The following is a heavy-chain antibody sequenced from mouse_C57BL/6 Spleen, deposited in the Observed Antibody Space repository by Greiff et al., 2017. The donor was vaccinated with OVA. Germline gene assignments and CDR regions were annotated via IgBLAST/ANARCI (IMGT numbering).Heavy chain of an antibody. CDR3: ARSSGPFAY. V-gene: IGHV1-69*01. Sequence: VQLQQSGAELVMPGASVKLSCKASGYTFTSYWMHWVKQRPGQGLEWIGEIDPSDSYTNYNQKFKGKSTLTVDKSSSTAYMQLSSLTSEDSAVYYCARSSGPFAYWGQGTLVTVSA. CDR2: IDPSDSYT. CDR1: GYTFTSYW. J-gene: IGHJ3*01. D-gene: IGHD3-2*02.